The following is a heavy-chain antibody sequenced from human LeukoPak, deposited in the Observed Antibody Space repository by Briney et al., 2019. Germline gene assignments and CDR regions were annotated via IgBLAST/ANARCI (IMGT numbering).Heavy chain of an antibody. CDR2: ISGHNGNT. CDR3: ARDGGYYYDSSGYYFEY. CDR1: GNTFTSYG. D-gene: IGHD3-22*01. Sequence: ASVKVSCKASGNTFTSYGISWVRQAPGQGLEWMGWISGHNGNTNYAQKLQCRVTMTTDTSTSTAYMELRSLRSDDTAVYYCARDGGYYYDSSGYYFEYWGQGTLVTVSS. J-gene: IGHJ4*02. V-gene: IGHV1-18*01.